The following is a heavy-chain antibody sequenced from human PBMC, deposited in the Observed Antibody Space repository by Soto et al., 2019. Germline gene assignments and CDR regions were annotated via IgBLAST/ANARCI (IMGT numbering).Heavy chain of an antibody. CDR2: ISRNGNYI. CDR1: GFTFGSFH. Sequence: GGSLRLSCAASGFTFGSFHMNWVGQAPGEGLEWVSSISRNGNYIYYADSVKGRFTISRDNAENSLYLQMNSLRAEDTAVYYCARVFGVSSRPRGYYYYYMDVWGKGTTVTVSS. J-gene: IGHJ6*03. D-gene: IGHD3-3*01. V-gene: IGHV3-21*01. CDR3: ARVFGVSSRPRGYYYYYMDV.